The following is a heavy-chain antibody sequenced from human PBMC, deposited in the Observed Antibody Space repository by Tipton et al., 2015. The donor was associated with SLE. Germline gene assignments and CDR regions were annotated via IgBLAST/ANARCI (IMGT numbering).Heavy chain of an antibody. Sequence: QVQLVQSGAEVKKPGSSVKVSCKASGGTFSSYTINWVRQAPGQGLEWMGGIIPIFGTANYAQKFQDRVTITTDESTSTAYMELSSLRSEDTAVYYCARGWTEVGATPSPYVYWCQGTLATVSS. V-gene: IGHV1-69*01. CDR2: IIPIFGTA. D-gene: IGHD1-26*01. J-gene: IGHJ4*02. CDR1: GGTFSSYT. CDR3: ARGWTEVGATPSPYVY.